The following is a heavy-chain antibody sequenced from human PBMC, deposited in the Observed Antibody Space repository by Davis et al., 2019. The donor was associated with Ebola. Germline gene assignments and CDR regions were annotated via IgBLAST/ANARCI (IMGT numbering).Heavy chain of an antibody. CDR1: GGTFSSYA. CDR2: IIPIFGTA. Sequence: SVKVSCKASGGTFSSYAISWVRQAPGQGLEWMGGIIPIFGTANYAQKFQGRVTITADESTSTAYMELSSLRSEDTAVYYCARDKEFLEWSLARGYYYYYMDVWGKGTTVTVSS. D-gene: IGHD3-3*01. V-gene: IGHV1-69*13. CDR3: ARDKEFLEWSLARGYYYYYMDV. J-gene: IGHJ6*03.